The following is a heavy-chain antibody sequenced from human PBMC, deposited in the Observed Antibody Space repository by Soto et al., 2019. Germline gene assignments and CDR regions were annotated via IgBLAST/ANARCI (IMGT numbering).Heavy chain of an antibody. V-gene: IGHV3-7*01. CDR1: GFTFSGYR. CDR3: ARGLTRADY. CDR2: IKEYGSEK. J-gene: IGHJ4*02. Sequence: PGGSLRLSCAASGFTFSGYRMTWVRQAPGRGLECVANIKEYGSEKYYVDSVKGRFTISRDNAKNSLYLQMNSLRAEDTAVYYCARGLTRADYWGQGTLVTVSS.